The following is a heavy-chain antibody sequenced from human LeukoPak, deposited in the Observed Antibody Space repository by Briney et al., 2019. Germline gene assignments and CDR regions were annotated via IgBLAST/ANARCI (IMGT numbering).Heavy chain of an antibody. D-gene: IGHD3-10*01. J-gene: IGHJ6*03. CDR1: GGSISSYY. CDR3: ARESVTMVRGVPSYYYYYMDV. CDR2: IYTSGNT. V-gene: IGHV4-4*07. Sequence: SETLSLTCTVSGGSISSYYWSWIRQPAGKGLEWIGRIYTSGNTNYNPSLKSRVTMSVDTSKNQFSLKLSSVTAADTAVYYCARESVTMVRGVPSYYYYYMDVWGKGTTVTVSS.